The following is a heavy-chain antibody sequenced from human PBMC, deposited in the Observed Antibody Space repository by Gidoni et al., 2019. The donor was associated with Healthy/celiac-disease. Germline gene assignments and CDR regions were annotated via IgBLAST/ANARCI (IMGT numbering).Heavy chain of an antibody. CDR1: GGTFSSYT. CDR2: IIPILGIA. D-gene: IGHD6-19*01. Sequence: QVQLVQSGAEVKKPGSSVTVSCKASGGTFSSYTISWVRQAPGQGLEWMGRIIPILGIANYAQKFQGRVTITADKSTSTAYMELSSLRSEDTAVYYCARDESSTDAFDIWGQGTMVTVSS. J-gene: IGHJ3*02. V-gene: IGHV1-69*08. CDR3: ARDESSTDAFDI.